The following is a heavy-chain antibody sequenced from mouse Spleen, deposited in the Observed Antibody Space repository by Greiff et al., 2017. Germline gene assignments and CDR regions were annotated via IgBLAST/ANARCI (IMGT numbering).Heavy chain of an antibody. CDR1: GFTFSSYA. Sequence: EVKLMESGGGLVKLGGSLKLSCAASGFTFSSYAMSWVRQTPEKRLEWVATISSGGGNTYYPDSVKGRFTISRDNAKNTLYLQMSSLKSEDTAMYYCAREGDSSGYDYFDYWGQGTTLTVSS. J-gene: IGHJ2*01. D-gene: IGHD3-2*01. CDR2: ISSGGGNT. V-gene: IGHV5-9*04. CDR3: AREGDSSGYDYFDY.